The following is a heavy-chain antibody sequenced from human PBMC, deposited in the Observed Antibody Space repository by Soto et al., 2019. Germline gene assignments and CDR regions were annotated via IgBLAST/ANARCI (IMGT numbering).Heavy chain of an antibody. CDR3: AHRAGLHRNWNGGSFDF. V-gene: IGHV2-5*02. CDR2: IYWDDDK. D-gene: IGHD1-1*01. Sequence: QITLKESGPTRVKPTQTLTLTCTFSGFSLSTSGVGVGWIRQPPGKGLEGLALIYWDDDKRYCPSLKSRLTITKDTSKNQVVLTMTNMDPVDTATYYCAHRAGLHRNWNGGSFDFWGQGALVTVSS. CDR1: GFSLSTSGVG. J-gene: IGHJ4*02.